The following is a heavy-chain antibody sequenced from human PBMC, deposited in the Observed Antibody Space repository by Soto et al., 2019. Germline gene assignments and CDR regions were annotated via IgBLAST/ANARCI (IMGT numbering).Heavy chain of an antibody. CDR3: ARVRRGVTGWLSELFEY. J-gene: IGHJ4*02. CDR2: IYPGDSDT. CDR1: GYTFTSHW. Sequence: GESLKISCGGSGYTFTSHWIGWVRQMPGKGLEWMGIIYPGDSDTRYSPSFQGQITMSVDKSSSTAYLQWSSLKASDTAIYYCARVRRGVTGWLSELFEYWGQGTLVTVFS. D-gene: IGHD3-9*01. V-gene: IGHV5-51*01.